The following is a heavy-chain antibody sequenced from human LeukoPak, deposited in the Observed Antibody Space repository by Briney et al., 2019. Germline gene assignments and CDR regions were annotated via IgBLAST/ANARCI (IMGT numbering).Heavy chain of an antibody. CDR2: INPNSGAT. CDR3: AREFKQWLAPWGY. D-gene: IGHD6-19*01. J-gene: IGHJ4*02. V-gene: IGHV1-2*02. Sequence: ASVKVSCKASGYTFTGYYMHWVRQAPGQGLEWMGWINPNSGATNYAQKFQGRVTMTRDTSISTAYMELSRLRSDDTAVYYCAREFKQWLAPWGYWGQGTLVTVSS. CDR1: GYTFTGYY.